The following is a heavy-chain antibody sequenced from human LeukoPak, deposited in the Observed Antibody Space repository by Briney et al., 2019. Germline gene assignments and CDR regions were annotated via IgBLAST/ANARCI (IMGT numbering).Heavy chain of an antibody. CDR2: IYTSGST. J-gene: IGHJ4*02. Sequence: SETLSLTCTVSGGSISSYYWSWIRQPAGKGLEWIGRIYTSGSTNYNPSLKSRVTISLDTSKNQFSLKLSSVTAADTAMYYCARGYCSSSSCYTGDYWGQGTLVTVSS. V-gene: IGHV4-4*07. CDR3: ARGYCSSSSCYTGDY. D-gene: IGHD2-2*02. CDR1: GGSISSYY.